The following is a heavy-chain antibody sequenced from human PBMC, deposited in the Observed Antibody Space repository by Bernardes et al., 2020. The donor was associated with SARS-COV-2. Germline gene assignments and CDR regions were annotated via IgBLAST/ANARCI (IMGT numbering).Heavy chain of an antibody. CDR2: INWNGGST. J-gene: IGHJ5*02. D-gene: IGHD1-26*01. V-gene: IGHV3-20*01. Sequence: GGSLSLSCAASGFTFDDYGMSWVRQAPGKGLEWVSGINWNGGSTGYADSVKGRFTISRDNAKNSLYLQMNSLRAEDTALYHCARDLTSGSRDPYWFDPWGQGTLVTVSS. CDR3: ARDLTSGSRDPYWFDP. CDR1: GFTFDDYG.